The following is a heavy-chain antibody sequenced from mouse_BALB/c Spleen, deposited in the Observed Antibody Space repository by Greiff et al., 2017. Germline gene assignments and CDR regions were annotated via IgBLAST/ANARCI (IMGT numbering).Heavy chain of an antibody. CDR3: ARDYGSKWENWFAY. Sequence: LVKPGASVKISCKASGYSFTGYYMHWVKQSHGKSLEWIGYISCYNGATSYNQKVKGKATFTVDTSSSTAYMQFNSLTSEDSAVYYCARDYGSKWENWFAYWGQGTLVTVSA. CDR2: ISCYNGAT. J-gene: IGHJ3*01. V-gene: IGHV1S34*01. CDR1: GYSFTGYY. D-gene: IGHD1-1*01.